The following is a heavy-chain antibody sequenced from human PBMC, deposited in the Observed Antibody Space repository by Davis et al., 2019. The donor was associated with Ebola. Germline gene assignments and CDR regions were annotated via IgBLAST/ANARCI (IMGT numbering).Heavy chain of an antibody. V-gene: IGHV1-18*01. Sequence: ASVKVSCKASGYTFTSYGISWVRQAPGQGLEWMGWISAYNGNTNYAQKLQGRVTMTTDTSTSTAYMELSSLRSDDTAVYYCATDNRRCSGDSCYLSSADYWGQGTLVTVSS. CDR2: ISAYNGNT. CDR1: GYTFTSYG. J-gene: IGHJ4*02. D-gene: IGHD2-15*01. CDR3: ATDNRRCSGDSCYLSSADY.